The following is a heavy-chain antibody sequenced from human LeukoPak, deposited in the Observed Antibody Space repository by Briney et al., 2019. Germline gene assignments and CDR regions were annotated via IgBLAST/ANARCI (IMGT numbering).Heavy chain of an antibody. Sequence: SETLPLTCAVYGGSFSGYYWSWIRQPPGKGLEWIGEINHSGSTNYNPSLKSRVTISVDTSKNQFSLKLSSVTAADTAVYYCARLGGLIRTRGDVWGKGTTVTVSS. D-gene: IGHD3-3*01. J-gene: IGHJ6*04. CDR1: GGSFSGYY. V-gene: IGHV4-34*01. CDR2: INHSGST. CDR3: ARLGGLIRTRGDV.